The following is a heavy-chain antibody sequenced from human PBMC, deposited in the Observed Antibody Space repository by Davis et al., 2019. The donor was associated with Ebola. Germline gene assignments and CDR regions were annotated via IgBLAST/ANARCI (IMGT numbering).Heavy chain of an antibody. CDR1: GGSFSGYQ. D-gene: IGHD3-10*01. CDR3: ARGGSGDYGMDV. J-gene: IGHJ6*02. Sequence: MPGGSLRLSCAVYGGSFSGYQWSWIRQPPGKGLEWIGEINHSGSTNYNPSLKSRVIISVDTSKNQFSLKLRPVTAADTAVYYCARGGSGDYGMDVWGQGTTVTVSS. V-gene: IGHV4-34*01. CDR2: INHSGST.